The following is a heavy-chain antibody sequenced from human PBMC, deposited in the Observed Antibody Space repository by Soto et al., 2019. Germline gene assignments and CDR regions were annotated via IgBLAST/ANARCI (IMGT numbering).Heavy chain of an antibody. V-gene: IGHV4-59*12. J-gene: IGHJ4*02. Sequence: GSKCSSRWTWFQKSPGKGLKWIGNLYNTASTIYNPSLKSRVTISVDRSKNQFSLKLSSVTAADTAVYYCARVPDYWGKGIPVTVSS. CDR3: ARVPDY. CDR1: GSKCSSR. CDR2: LYNTAST.